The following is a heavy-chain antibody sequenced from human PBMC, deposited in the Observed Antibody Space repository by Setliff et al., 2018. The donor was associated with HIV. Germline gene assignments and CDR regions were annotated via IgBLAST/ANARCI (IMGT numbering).Heavy chain of an antibody. D-gene: IGHD6-6*01. CDR1: GYTFTNYG. V-gene: IGHV1-18*04. J-gene: IGHJ4*02. CDR2: ISGYNSDT. CDR3: AREVVPTSEYHTFDS. Sequence: ASVKVSCKASGYTFTNYGISWLRQAPGQGLEWMGWISGYNSDTKYAEKVQGRVTMITDTSTGTAYMELRSLRSDDTAVYYCAREVVPTSEYHTFDSWGQGSLVTVSS.